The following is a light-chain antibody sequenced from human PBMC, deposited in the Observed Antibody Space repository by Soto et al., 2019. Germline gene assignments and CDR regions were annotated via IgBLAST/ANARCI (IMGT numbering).Light chain of an antibody. J-gene: IGKJ1*01. V-gene: IGKV3-20*01. CDR1: QRVSSTD. CDR3: QQDGSSGT. Sequence: LVMTQSAPTRSLSPRERPTLSCSASQRVSSTDLAWSQQNPCQAPRLLISGASNRATGIPDRFSGSGSGTDFTLTISRLEPEDFAVYYCQQDGSSGTFGQGTKVDI. CDR2: GAS.